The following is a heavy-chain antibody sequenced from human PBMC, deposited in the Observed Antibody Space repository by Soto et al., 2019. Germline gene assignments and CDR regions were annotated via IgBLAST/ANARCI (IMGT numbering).Heavy chain of an antibody. Sequence: EVQLVESGGGLVKPGGSLRLSCAASGFTFSNAWMNWVRQAPGKELEWVGRIKSKTDGGTTDYAAPVKGRFTISRDDSKNTLYLQMNSLKTEDTAVYYCTTDYSSGWYWYYWGQGTLVTVSS. CDR1: GFTFSNAW. CDR2: IKSKTDGGTT. D-gene: IGHD6-19*01. J-gene: IGHJ4*02. V-gene: IGHV3-15*07. CDR3: TTDYSSGWYWYY.